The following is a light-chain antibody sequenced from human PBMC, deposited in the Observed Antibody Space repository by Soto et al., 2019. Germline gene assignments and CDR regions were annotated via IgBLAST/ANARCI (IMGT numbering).Light chain of an antibody. J-gene: IGLJ1*01. CDR1: SSDVGGYNY. Sequence: QSALTQPASVSGSPGQSITISCTGTSSDVGGYNYVSWYQQHPGKAPKLMVYDVTNRPSGVSTRFSGSKSGSTASLTISGLQAEDEADYYCSSYTSGNTRYVFGSGTKATVL. CDR2: DVT. CDR3: SSYTSGNTRYV. V-gene: IGLV2-14*01.